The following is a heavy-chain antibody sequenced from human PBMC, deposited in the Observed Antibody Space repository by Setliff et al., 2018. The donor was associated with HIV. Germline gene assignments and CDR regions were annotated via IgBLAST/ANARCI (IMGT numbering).Heavy chain of an antibody. V-gene: IGHV5-51*01. CDR1: GYDFGFYY. J-gene: IGHJ4*02. CDR2: IYPRDSAP. D-gene: IGHD2-15*01. CDR3: ARQEGSRWHEDY. Sequence: GESLKISCKTSGYDFGFYYIGWVRQMPGKGLEWMGIIYPRDSAPKYSPSFQGQVIISADKSLSTAYLQWTSLKASDTAMYYCARQEGSRWHEDYWGQGTLVTVSS.